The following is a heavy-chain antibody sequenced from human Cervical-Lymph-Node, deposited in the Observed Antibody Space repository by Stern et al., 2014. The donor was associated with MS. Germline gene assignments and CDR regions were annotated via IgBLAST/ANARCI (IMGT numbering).Heavy chain of an antibody. CDR3: ARVILWQNYYYYGMDV. V-gene: IGHV3-11*01. Sequence: QVQLVESGGGLVQPGGSLRLSCAASGFTFSDSYMSWIRQAPGKGLEWVSYISSSGSTIYYADSVKGRFTVSRDSAKNSLYLQMNSLRAEDTAVYYCARVILWQNYYYYGMDVWGQGTTVTVSS. J-gene: IGHJ6*02. D-gene: IGHD2-21*01. CDR2: ISSSGSTI. CDR1: GFTFSDSY.